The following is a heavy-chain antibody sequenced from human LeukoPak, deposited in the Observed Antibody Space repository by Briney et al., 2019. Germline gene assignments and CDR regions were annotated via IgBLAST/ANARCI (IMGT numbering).Heavy chain of an antibody. CDR3: ARSLGGYCSGGSCNEGDY. V-gene: IGHV1-18*01. D-gene: IGHD2-15*01. CDR1: GYTFTSYG. J-gene: IGHJ4*02. CDR2: ISAYNGNT. Sequence: ASVKVSCKASGYTFTSYGISWVRQAPGQGLEWMGWISAYNGNTNYAQKLQGRVTMTTDTSTSTAYMGLRSLRSDDTAVYYCARSLGGYCSGGSCNEGDYWGQGTLVTVSS.